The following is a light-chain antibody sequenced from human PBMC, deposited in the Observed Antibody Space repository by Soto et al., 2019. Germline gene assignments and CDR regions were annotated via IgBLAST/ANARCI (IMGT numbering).Light chain of an antibody. J-gene: IGKJ3*01. CDR1: QRVSGN. Sequence: EIVMTQSPATLSVSPGERATLSSRASQRVSGNLAWYQQKPGQAPRLLIYAASTRATGIPARFSGSGSGTEFTLTISSLQSEDFAVYYCQQYNNWPPITFGPGTKVDI. V-gene: IGKV3-15*01. CDR3: QQYNNWPPIT. CDR2: AAS.